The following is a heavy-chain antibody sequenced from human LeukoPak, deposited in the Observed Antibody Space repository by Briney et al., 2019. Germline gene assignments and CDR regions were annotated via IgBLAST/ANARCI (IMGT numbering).Heavy chain of an antibody. CDR3: AKDSSGWPTEYLDY. CDR1: GFTFSSYA. CDR2: ISASGGST. J-gene: IGHJ4*02. V-gene: IGHV3-23*01. D-gene: IGHD6-19*01. Sequence: GGSLRLSCAASGFTFSSYAMSWVRQAPGKGLEWVSAISASGGSTYYADSVKGRFTISRDNSKNTLYLQMNSLRAEDTAVYYCAKDSSGWPTEYLDYWGQGTLVTVSS.